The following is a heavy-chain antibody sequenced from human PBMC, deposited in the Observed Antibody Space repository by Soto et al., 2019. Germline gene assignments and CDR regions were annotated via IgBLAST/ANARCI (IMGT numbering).Heavy chain of an antibody. D-gene: IGHD6-19*01. CDR3: ARVGQWLPRDGLRSSYYFDY. Sequence: QVQLVESGGGVVQPGRSLRLSCAASGFNFSSYVMHWVRQAPGKGLEWVAVIWYDGGNKYYADSVKGRFTISRDNSKNTLYLQMNSLRAEDTAGYYCARVGQWLPRDGLRSSYYFDYWGQGTLVTVSS. J-gene: IGHJ4*02. CDR2: IWYDGGNK. V-gene: IGHV3-33*01. CDR1: GFNFSSYV.